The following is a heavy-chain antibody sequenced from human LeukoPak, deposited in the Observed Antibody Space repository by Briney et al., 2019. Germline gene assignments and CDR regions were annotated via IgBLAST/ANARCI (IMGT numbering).Heavy chain of an antibody. D-gene: IGHD3-10*01. CDR2: INHSGST. CDR3: ARRPSGYYGSGSYYGGMDV. Sequence: SETLSLTCAVYGGSFSGYYWSWIRQPPGKGLEWIGEINHSGSTNYNPSLKSRVTISVDTSKNQFSLKLSSVTAADTAVYYCARRPSGYYGSGSYYGGMDVWGQGTTVTVSS. J-gene: IGHJ6*02. V-gene: IGHV4-34*01. CDR1: GGSFSGYY.